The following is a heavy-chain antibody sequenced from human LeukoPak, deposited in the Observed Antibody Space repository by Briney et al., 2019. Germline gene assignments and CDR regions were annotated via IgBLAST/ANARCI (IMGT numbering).Heavy chain of an antibody. Sequence: TGGSLRLSCAASGLTFSKAWMSWVRQAPGKGLEWVGRIKSKIDGGTIEYAAPVKGRFTISRDDSKNTQYLQMNSLRAEDTAVYYCARDSSTTVTGAFDIWGQGTMVTVSS. D-gene: IGHD4-17*01. CDR2: IKSKIDGGTI. CDR1: GLTFSKAW. J-gene: IGHJ3*02. V-gene: IGHV3-15*01. CDR3: ARDSSTTVTGAFDI.